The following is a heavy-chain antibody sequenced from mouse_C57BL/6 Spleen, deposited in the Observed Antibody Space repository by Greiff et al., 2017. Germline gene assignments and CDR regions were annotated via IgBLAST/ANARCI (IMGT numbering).Heavy chain of an antibody. V-gene: IGHV1-42*01. Sequence: VQLQQSGPELVKPGASVKISCKASGYSFTGYYMNWVKQSPEKSLEWIGEINPSTGGTTYNQKFKAKATLTVDKSSSTAYMQLKSLTSEDSAVYYCARFDYVAYWGQGTLVTVSA. CDR2: INPSTGGT. D-gene: IGHD2-4*01. CDR1: GYSFTGYY. CDR3: ARFDYVAY. J-gene: IGHJ3*01.